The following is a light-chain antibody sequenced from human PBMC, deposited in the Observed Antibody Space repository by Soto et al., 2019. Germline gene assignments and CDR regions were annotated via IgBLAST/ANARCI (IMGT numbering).Light chain of an antibody. Sequence: QSVLTQPPSVSAAPGQKVTISCSGSSSNIGKNYVSWYQQFPGTAPKLLIYDNNKRPSGIPDRFSGSKSGTSATLGITGLQTGDEADYYCGTWDNSLSARYVFGTGTKVTVL. J-gene: IGLJ1*01. CDR3: GTWDNSLSARYV. CDR1: SSNIGKNY. CDR2: DNN. V-gene: IGLV1-51*01.